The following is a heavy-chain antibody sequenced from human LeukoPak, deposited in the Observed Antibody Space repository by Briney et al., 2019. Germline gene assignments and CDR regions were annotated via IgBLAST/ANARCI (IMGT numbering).Heavy chain of an antibody. J-gene: IGHJ3*02. CDR3: AKQGSSYWSASDI. CDR1: GFTFSSYS. D-gene: IGHD1-26*01. Sequence: PGGSLRLSCAASGFTFSSYSMNWVRQAPGKGLEWVSSISSSSSYIYYADSVKGRFTISRDNAKNSLYLQMNSLRAEDTAVYYCAKQGSSYWSASDIWGQGTMVTVSS. V-gene: IGHV3-21*04. CDR2: ISSSSSYI.